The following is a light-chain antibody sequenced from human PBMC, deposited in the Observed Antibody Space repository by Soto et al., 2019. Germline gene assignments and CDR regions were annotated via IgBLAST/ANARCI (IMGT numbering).Light chain of an antibody. CDR3: QQRDSWPT. CDR1: QSVGSY. CDR2: DAS. V-gene: IGKV3-11*01. Sequence: EIVLTQSPATLSLSPGERGTLSCRASQSVGSYLAWYQQKPGQAPRLLIYDASIRAAGIPARFSVSGSGTDFALTISSLEPEDFAIYYCQQRDSWPTFGQGTKVEI. J-gene: IGKJ2*01.